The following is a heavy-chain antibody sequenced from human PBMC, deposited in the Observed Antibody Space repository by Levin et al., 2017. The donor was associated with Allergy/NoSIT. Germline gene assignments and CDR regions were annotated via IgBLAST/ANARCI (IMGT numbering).Heavy chain of an antibody. V-gene: IGHV3-7*02. CDR3: ATYFHTASLDS. D-gene: IGHD5-18*01. CDR1: GFTFRNFW. J-gene: IGHJ5*01. Sequence: GGSLRLSCVASGFTFRNFWMSWVRQAPGKGLEWVANIKEDGSEKHSADSVKGRFPISRDNAKNSQSLQMNSLRAEDTAVYYCATYFHTASLDSWGQGTLVTVSS. CDR2: IKEDGSEK.